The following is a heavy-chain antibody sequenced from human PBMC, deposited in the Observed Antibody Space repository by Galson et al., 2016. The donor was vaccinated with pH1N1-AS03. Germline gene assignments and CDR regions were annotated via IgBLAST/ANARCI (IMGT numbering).Heavy chain of an antibody. D-gene: IGHD3-3*01. CDR3: AHGIVANYDFWSGPFNWFDP. J-gene: IGHJ5*02. Sequence: PALVKPTQSLTLTCTFSGFSLRTSGMGVGWIRQSPGEALEWLALIYWNDDERYNPSLKNRLTIAKDASKNQVVLTMTNMDPVDTATYYCAHGIVANYDFWSGPFNWFDPWGQGILVTVS. CDR2: IYWNDDE. V-gene: IGHV2-5*01. CDR1: GFSLRTSGMG.